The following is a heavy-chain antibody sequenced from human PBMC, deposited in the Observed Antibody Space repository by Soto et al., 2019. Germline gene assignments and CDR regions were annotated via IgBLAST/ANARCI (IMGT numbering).Heavy chain of an antibody. V-gene: IGHV3-74*01. CDR3: TKARLWGGDGYNSYYYNAMDV. CDR2: ISNDGSST. D-gene: IGHD3-16*01. J-gene: IGHJ6*02. CDR1: GFTFSSYW. Sequence: QPGGSLRLSCAASGFTFSSYWMHWVRQDPGKGLVWVSRISNDGSSTNYADSVKGRFTISRDTAKNTLYLQMNSLRPEDTALYYCTKARLWGGDGYNSYYYNAMDVWGQGTTVTVSS.